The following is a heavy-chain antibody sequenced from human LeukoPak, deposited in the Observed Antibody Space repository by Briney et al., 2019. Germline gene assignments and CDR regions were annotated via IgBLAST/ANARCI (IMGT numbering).Heavy chain of an antibody. J-gene: IGHJ4*02. V-gene: IGHV3-9*01. CDR3: TKGWELISAFDY. Sequence: GRSLRLSCAASGFIFDDYSMHWVRQAPGKGLEWVSGISRNSGSISYGDSVKGRFTISRDNAKNCLYLQMQSLRVADTALYYCTKGWELISAFDYWGRGTLVRVSS. CDR1: GFIFDDYS. D-gene: IGHD1-26*01. CDR2: ISRNSGSI.